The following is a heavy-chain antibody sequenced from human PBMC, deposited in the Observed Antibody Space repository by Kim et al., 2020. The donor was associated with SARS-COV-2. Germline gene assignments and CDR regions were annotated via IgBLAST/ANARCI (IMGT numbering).Heavy chain of an antibody. Sequence: KFQGRVTMTRETSTSTVYMALSSLRSEDTAVYYCARGGSGYSYGYLIFDYWGQGTLVTVSS. J-gene: IGHJ4*02. D-gene: IGHD5-18*01. CDR3: ARGGSGYSYGYLIFDY. V-gene: IGHV1-46*01.